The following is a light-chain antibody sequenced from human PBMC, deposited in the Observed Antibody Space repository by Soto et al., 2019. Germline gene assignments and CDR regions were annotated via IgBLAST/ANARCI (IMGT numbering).Light chain of an antibody. J-gene: IGKJ1*01. CDR2: TVS. V-gene: IGKV1-6*01. CDR3: QQYGT. Sequence: IEMTQKHSTLSGSVGDRVTISCRASQDIRNDLAWYQQKPGRAPRLLIFTVSSLQTGVPSRFSGSGSGTEFTLTISNLQPDDFATYYCQQYGTFGPRTKV. CDR1: QDIRND.